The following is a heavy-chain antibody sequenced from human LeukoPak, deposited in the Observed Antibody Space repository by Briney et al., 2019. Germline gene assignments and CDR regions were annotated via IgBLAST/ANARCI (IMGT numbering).Heavy chain of an antibody. J-gene: IGHJ6*02. Sequence: GGSLRLSCAASGFTVSSNYMSWVRQAPGKGLEWVSVTYSGGSTYYADSVKGRFTISRDNSKNTLYLQMNSLRAEDTAVYYCARAVPDYFYGMDVWGQGTTVTVSS. CDR2: TYSGGST. CDR3: ARAVPDYFYGMDV. V-gene: IGHV3-53*01. CDR1: GFTVSSNY.